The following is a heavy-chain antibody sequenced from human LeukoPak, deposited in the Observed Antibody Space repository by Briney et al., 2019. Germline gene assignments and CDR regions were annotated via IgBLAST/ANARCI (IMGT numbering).Heavy chain of an antibody. Sequence: GGSLRLSCSAPGFTFGDYAMSSVRQAPGKGLEWVGFIRSKAYGGTTEYAASVKGRFTISRDDSKSIAYLQMNSLKTEDTAVYYCTRDGTWAWELLLNYYYYYMDDWGKGTTVTVSS. CDR3: TRDGTWAWELLLNYYYYYMDD. D-gene: IGHD1-26*01. CDR1: GFTFGDYA. CDR2: IRSKAYGGTT. J-gene: IGHJ6*03. V-gene: IGHV3-49*04.